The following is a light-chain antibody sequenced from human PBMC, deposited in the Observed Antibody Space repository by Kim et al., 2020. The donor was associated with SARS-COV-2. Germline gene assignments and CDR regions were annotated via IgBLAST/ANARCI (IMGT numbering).Light chain of an antibody. J-gene: IGLJ3*02. CDR2: DVT. V-gene: IGLV2-11*01. CDR1: SSDGGAYNY. CDR3: CSNAGRYTWV. Sequence: GQSVTISCTGTSSDGGAYNYVSWYQQHPGKAPNLLIYDVTKRPSGVPDRFSGSKSGNTASLTISGLQAEDETDYYCCSNAGRYTWVFGGGTQLTVL.